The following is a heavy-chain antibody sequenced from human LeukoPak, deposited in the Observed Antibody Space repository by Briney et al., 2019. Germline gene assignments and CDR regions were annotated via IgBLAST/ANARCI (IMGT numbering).Heavy chain of an antibody. CDR3: AKDIPAGGARTFDI. J-gene: IGHJ3*02. D-gene: IGHD1-26*01. CDR2: ISGDGGST. Sequence: PGGSLRLSCAASGFTFDDYAMHWVRQAPGKGLEWVSLISGDGGSTYYADSVKGRFTISRDNSKNSLYLQMNSLRTEDTALNYCAKDIPAGGARTFDIWGQGTMVTVSS. V-gene: IGHV3-43*02. CDR1: GFTFDDYA.